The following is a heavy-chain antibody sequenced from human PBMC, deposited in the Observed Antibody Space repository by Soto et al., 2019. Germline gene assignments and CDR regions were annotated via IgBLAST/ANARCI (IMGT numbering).Heavy chain of an antibody. CDR3: ATGVVVAATGGYYYYYGMDV. CDR1: AGSISSRSYY. Sequence: TXSPTCSVSAGSISSRSYYWGGIRHPPGKGREWIGSIYYSGSTYYNPSLKSRVTISVDTSKNQFSLKLSSVTAADTAVYYCATGVVVAATGGYYYYYGMDVWGQGTMVTVSS. J-gene: IGHJ6*02. CDR2: IYYSGST. V-gene: IGHV4-39*01. D-gene: IGHD2-15*01.